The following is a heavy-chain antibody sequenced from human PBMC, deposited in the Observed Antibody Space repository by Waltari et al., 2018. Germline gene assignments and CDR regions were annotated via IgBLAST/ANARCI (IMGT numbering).Heavy chain of an antibody. V-gene: IGHV4-38-2*02. J-gene: IGHJ3*02. CDR2: IYQSGST. Sequence: QVQLQESGPGLVKPSETLSLTCAVSGYSIRRGSHWGWVRQPPGKGLEWIGSIYQSGSTYYNPSLKSRVTISVDTSKNQFSLKLSSVTAADTAVYYCAREYSPMVRAPTFDIWGQGTMVTVSS. CDR3: AREYSPMVRAPTFDI. D-gene: IGHD3-10*01. CDR1: GYSIRRGSH.